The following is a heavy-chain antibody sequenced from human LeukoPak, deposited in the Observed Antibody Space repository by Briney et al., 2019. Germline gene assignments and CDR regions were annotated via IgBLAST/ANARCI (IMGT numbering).Heavy chain of an antibody. CDR1: GGTFSRYA. D-gene: IGHD6-13*01. Sequence: SVKVSCKASGGTFSRYAISWVRQAPGQGLEWMGGIIPIFGTANYAQKFQGRVTITADESTSTAYMELSSLRSEDTAVYYCARGRKQKLWAFDCWGQGTLVTVSS. CDR3: ARGRKQKLWAFDC. CDR2: IIPIFGTA. V-gene: IGHV1-69*13. J-gene: IGHJ4*02.